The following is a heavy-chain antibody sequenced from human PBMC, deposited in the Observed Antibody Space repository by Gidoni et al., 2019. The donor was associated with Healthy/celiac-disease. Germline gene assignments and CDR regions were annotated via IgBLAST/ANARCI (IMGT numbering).Heavy chain of an antibody. CDR2: GTA. D-gene: IGHD5-18*01. V-gene: IGHV1-69*01. J-gene: IGHJ6*02. Sequence: GTANYAQKFQGRVTITADESTSTAYMELSSLRSEDTAVYYCARERRIQLDGMDVWGQGTTVTVSS. CDR3: ARERRIQLDGMDV.